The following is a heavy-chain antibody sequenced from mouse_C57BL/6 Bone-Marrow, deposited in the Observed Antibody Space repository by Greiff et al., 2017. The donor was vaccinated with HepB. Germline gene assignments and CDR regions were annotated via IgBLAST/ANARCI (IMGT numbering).Heavy chain of an antibody. D-gene: IGHD1-1*01. CDR3: ARGNYYGSSHWYFDV. Sequence: QVQLQQSGAELARPGASVKLSCKASGYTFTSYWITWVKQRPGQGLEWIGDIYPGSGSTNYNEKFKSKATLTVDTSSSTAYMQLSSLTSEDSAVYYCARGNYYGSSHWYFDVWGTGTTVTVSS. J-gene: IGHJ1*03. CDR2: IYPGSGST. V-gene: IGHV1-55*01. CDR1: GYTFTSYW.